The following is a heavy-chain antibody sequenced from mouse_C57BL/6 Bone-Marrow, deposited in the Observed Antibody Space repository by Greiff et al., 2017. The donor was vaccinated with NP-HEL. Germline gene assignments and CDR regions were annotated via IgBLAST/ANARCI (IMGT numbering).Heavy chain of an antibody. CDR3: ARVDGFY. CDR2: IYPGSGNT. Sequence: VQLQQSGAELVRPGASVKLSCKASGYTFTDYYINWVKQRPGQGLEWIARIYPGSGNTYYNEKFKGKATLTAEKSSSTAYMQLSSLTSEDSAVYFCARVDGFYWGQGTSVTVSS. CDR1: GYTFTDYY. D-gene: IGHD2-3*01. J-gene: IGHJ4*01. V-gene: IGHV1-76*01.